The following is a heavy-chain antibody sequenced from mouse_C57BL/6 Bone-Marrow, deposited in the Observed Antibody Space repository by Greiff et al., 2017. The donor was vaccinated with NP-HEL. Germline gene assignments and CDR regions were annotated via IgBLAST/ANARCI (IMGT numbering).Heavy chain of an antibody. CDR1: GYTFTDYE. V-gene: IGHV1-15*01. J-gene: IGHJ4*01. CDR3: TREEDYSNYDYAMDY. Sequence: QVQLQQSGAELVRPGASVTLSCKASGYTFTDYEMHWVKQTPVHGLEWIGAIDPETGGTAYNQKFKGKAILTADKSSSTAYMELRSLTSEDSDVYDCTREEDYSNYDYAMDYWGQGTSVTVSS. D-gene: IGHD2-5*01. CDR2: IDPETGGT.